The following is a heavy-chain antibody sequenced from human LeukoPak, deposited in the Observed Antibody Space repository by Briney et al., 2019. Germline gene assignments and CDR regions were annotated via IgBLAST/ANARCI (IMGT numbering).Heavy chain of an antibody. D-gene: IGHD4-23*01. CDR1: GYTFTGYY. Sequence: GASVKVSCKASGYTFTGYYMHWVRQAPGQGLEWMGWINPNSGGTNYAQKFQGWVTMTRDTSISTAYMELSRLRSDDTAVYYRAREGDYGGKNSRGLGWFDPWGQGTLVTVSS. CDR3: AREGDYGGKNSRGLGWFDP. J-gene: IGHJ5*02. V-gene: IGHV1-2*04. CDR2: INPNSGGT.